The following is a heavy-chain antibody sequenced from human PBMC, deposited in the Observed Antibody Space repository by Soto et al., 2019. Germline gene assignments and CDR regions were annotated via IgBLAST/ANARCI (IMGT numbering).Heavy chain of an antibody. Sequence: EVQLLESGGGLVQPGGSLRLSCAASGFTFSSYAMSWVRQAPGKGLEWVSAISGSGGSTYYADSVKGRFTISRDNSKNTLYLQMNSLRAEDTAVYYCAKALQYYYGSGSLPLAFDIWGQGTMVTVSS. CDR1: GFTFSSYA. D-gene: IGHD3-10*01. CDR2: ISGSGGST. J-gene: IGHJ3*02. CDR3: AKALQYYYGSGSLPLAFDI. V-gene: IGHV3-23*01.